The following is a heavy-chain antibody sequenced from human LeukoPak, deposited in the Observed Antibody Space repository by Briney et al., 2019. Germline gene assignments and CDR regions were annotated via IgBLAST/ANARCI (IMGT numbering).Heavy chain of an antibody. CDR1: AFTFSTYS. CDR2: ISGTSTYI. J-gene: IGHJ4*02. Sequence: PGGSLRLSCAASAFTFSTYSMNWVRQAPGKGLEWVSSISGTSTYIYYADSVKGRFTISRDNAKNSLYLQMNSLRAEDTAVYYCARARGYAELVSPFGYWGQGTLVTVSS. V-gene: IGHV3-21*01. CDR3: ARARGYAELVSPFGY. D-gene: IGHD6-13*01.